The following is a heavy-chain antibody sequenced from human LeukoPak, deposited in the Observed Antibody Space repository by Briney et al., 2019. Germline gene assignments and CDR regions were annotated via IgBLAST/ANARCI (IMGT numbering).Heavy chain of an antibody. J-gene: IGHJ5*02. D-gene: IGHD3-16*01. CDR3: AKTRSRNMITFGGVENWFDP. CDR1: GFTFSDYY. Sequence: GGSLRLSCAASGFTFSDYYMSWIRQAPGKGLEWVSYIGSSGRTIYYADSVKGRFTISRDTSKNTLYLQMNSLRAEDTAVYYCAKTRSRNMITFGGVENWFDPWGQGTLVTVSS. V-gene: IGHV3-11*04. CDR2: IGSSGRTI.